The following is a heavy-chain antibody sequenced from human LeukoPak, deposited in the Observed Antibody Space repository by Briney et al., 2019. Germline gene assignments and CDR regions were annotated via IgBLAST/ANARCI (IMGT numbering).Heavy chain of an antibody. CDR2: ISSSSSTI. V-gene: IGHV3-48*04. CDR3: ARDTTVRSMDV. CDR1: GFTFSTYS. J-gene: IGHJ6*04. Sequence: PGGSLRLSCAASGFTFSTYSMNWVRQAPGKGLEWVSYISSSSSTIYYADSVKGRFTISRDNAKSSLYLQMNSLRAEDTAVYYCARDTTVRSMDVWGKGTTATVSS. D-gene: IGHD4-17*01.